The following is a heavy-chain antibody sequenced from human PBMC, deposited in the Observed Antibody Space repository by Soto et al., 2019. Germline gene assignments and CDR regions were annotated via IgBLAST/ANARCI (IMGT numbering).Heavy chain of an antibody. CDR3: AKARDQQWVRLPFNY. J-gene: IGHJ4*02. CDR1: GFFFSSYT. V-gene: IGHV3-23*01. CDR2: FSATSENT. Sequence: VQLLESGGGLVQPGGSLRLSCVGSGFFFSSYTMTWVRQAPGKGLEWVSSFSATSENTYYADSVRGRFTISRDNSKTTLFLQMNSLTAEDTTMYYCAKARDQQWVRLPFNYWGQGNRVIVSS. D-gene: IGHD6-19*01.